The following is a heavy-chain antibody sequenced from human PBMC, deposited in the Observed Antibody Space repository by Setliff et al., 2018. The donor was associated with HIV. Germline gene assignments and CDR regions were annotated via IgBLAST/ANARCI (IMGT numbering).Heavy chain of an antibody. CDR2: MNPNSGNT. CDR1: GYTFTSYD. J-gene: IGHJ6*03. CDR3: ARVHYYDSSGYSEPYYMDV. Sequence: ASVKVSCKASGYTFTSYDINWVRQATGQGLEWMAWMNPNSGNTGYTQKFQGRVTITRNTSITTAYMELSSLRSEDTAIYYCARVHYYDSSGYSEPYYMDVWGKGTTVTVSS. D-gene: IGHD3-22*01. V-gene: IGHV1-8*03.